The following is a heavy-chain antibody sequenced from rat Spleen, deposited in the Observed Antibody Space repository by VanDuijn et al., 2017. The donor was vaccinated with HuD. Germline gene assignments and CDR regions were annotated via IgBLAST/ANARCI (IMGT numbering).Heavy chain of an antibody. CDR1: GFTFDDYG. CDR3: ARQDTSGYSNWFGF. J-gene: IGHJ3*01. CDR2: INWGGSST. Sequence: EVKLVESGGGLVQPGRSLKLSCAASGFTFDDYGMAWVRQAPKNGLEWVASINWGGSSTYYPDNVKGRFTISRDNAKNALYLQMNNLRSEDTAIYYCARQDTSGYSNWFGFWGQGTLVTVSS. D-gene: IGHD4-3*01. V-gene: IGHV5-36*01.